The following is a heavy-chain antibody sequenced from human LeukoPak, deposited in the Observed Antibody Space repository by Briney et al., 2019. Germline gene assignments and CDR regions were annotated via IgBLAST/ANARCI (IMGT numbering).Heavy chain of an antibody. CDR3: VRDRWPGLGDF. CDR2: VYSGGLT. Sequence: GGSLRLSCAASGFIVSENYMSSVRQAPGKGLEWVSTVYSGGLTFYADPVKGRFTISRDNSKNTLYLQMSSLRAEDTAVYYCVRDRWPGLGDFWGQGTTVTVSS. V-gene: IGHV3-66*01. D-gene: IGHD6-19*01. CDR1: GFIVSENY. J-gene: IGHJ6*02.